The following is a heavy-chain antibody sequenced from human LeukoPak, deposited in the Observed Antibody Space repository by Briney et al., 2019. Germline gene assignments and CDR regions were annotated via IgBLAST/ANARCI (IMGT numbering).Heavy chain of an antibody. CDR2: IGGTAGNT. V-gene: IGHV3-11*04. Sequence: GGSLRLSCAASGRTFTEYYMHWLRQAPGKGLEWVSFIGGTAGNTYYADSVKGRFTISRDNAKNSLYLQMNSLRAEDTAVYYCAREWSAFDIWGQGTMVTVSS. J-gene: IGHJ3*02. D-gene: IGHD2-8*01. CDR1: GRTFTEYY. CDR3: AREWSAFDI.